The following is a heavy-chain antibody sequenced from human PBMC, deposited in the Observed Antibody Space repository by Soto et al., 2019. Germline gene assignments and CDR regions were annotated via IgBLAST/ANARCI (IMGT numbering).Heavy chain of an antibody. CDR1: GFTFSNYA. J-gene: IGHJ4*02. V-gene: IGHV3-33*08. D-gene: IGHD3-10*01. CDR2: IWSDGTKK. CDR3: ARDNRHYFGSGSYPFDY. Sequence: QAQLVESGGGVVQPGRSLRLSCGASGFTFSNYAMHWVRQAPGKGLEWVAVIWSDGTKKYYADSVKGRFTTSRDNSKNTVYLKMNSLRAEDMAVYFCARDNRHYFGSGSYPFDYWGQGTLVTVSS.